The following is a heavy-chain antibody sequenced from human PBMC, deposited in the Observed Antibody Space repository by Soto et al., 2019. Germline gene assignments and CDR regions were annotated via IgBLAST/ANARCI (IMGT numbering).Heavy chain of an antibody. J-gene: IGHJ6*02. Sequence: QVQLVESGGGVVQPGGSLRLSCAASGYPFSDYGMHWVRQAPGKGLEWVGDIAYDGSKKQYADSVKGRFTISRDDSKNTLYLQMNSLRAEDTAVYYCAKRMSPGSQKGMDVWGPGTTVTVSS. V-gene: IGHV3-30*18. CDR1: GYPFSDYG. CDR2: IAYDGSKK. CDR3: AKRMSPGSQKGMDV. D-gene: IGHD3-10*01.